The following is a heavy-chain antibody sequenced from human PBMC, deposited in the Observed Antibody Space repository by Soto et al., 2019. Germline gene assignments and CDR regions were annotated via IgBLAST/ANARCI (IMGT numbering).Heavy chain of an antibody. CDR3: ARLPSIINYPMDV. V-gene: IGHV4-31*03. Sequence: SETLSLTCIVSGGSINSAGYYWSWVRQPPGKGLEWIGNIYYSGRTYYNPSLKSRVSIEVDTSNNHFSLTLRSVTPADTAVYFCARLPSIINYPMDVWGQGTTVTVSS. CDR2: IYYSGRT. CDR1: GGSINSAGYY. J-gene: IGHJ6*02. D-gene: IGHD3-10*01.